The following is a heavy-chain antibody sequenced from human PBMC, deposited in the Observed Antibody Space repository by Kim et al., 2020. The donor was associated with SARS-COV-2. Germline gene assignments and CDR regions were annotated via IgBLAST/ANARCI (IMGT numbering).Heavy chain of an antibody. J-gene: IGHJ4*02. CDR3: ARQFTDCSGDCLYFLDY. Sequence: VKGRFTIPRDNARNSLFLQMDSLRVEDTAVYYCARQFTDCSGDCLYFLDYWGQGTLVTVSS. D-gene: IGHD2-21*02. V-gene: IGHV3-21*01.